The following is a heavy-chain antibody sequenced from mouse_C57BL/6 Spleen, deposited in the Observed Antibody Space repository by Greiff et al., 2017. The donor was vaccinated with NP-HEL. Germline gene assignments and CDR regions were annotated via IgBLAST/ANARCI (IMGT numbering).Heavy chain of an antibody. J-gene: IGHJ4*01. CDR3: ARGTIYYGNYDAMDY. D-gene: IGHD2-1*01. V-gene: IGHV5-17*01. Sequence: EVQLVESGGGLVKPGGSLKLSCAASGFTFSDYGMHWVRQAPAKGLEWVAYISSGSSTIYYADTVKGRFTITRDNAKNTLFLQMTSLRSEDTAMYYCARGTIYYGNYDAMDYWGQGTSVTVSS. CDR1: GFTFSDYG. CDR2: ISSGSSTI.